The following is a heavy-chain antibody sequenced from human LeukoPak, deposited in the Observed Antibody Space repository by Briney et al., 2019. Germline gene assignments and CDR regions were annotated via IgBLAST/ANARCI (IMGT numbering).Heavy chain of an antibody. J-gene: IGHJ3*02. CDR1: GFTFSSYA. Sequence: GGSLRLSCAASGFTFSSYAMSWVRQTPGKGLEWVSAISGSGGSTYYADSVKGRFTISRDNSKNTLYLQMNSLRAEDTAVYYCANDPSGALGAFDIWGQGTMVTVSS. CDR3: ANDPSGALGAFDI. D-gene: IGHD7-27*01. CDR2: ISGSGGST. V-gene: IGHV3-23*01.